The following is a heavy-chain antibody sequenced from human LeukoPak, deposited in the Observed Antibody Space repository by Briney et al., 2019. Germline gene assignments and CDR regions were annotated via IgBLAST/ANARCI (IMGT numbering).Heavy chain of an antibody. V-gene: IGHV3-30*18. CDR2: ISYDGSNK. J-gene: IGHJ4*02. D-gene: IGHD3-10*01. CDR1: GFTFSSYG. Sequence: GGSLRLSCAASGFTFSSYGMHWVRQAPGKGLEWVAVISYDGSNKYYADSVKGRSTISRDNSKNTLYLQMNSLRADDTAVYYCAKGGIDLVRGSFDYWGQGTLVTVSS. CDR3: AKGGIDLVRGSFDY.